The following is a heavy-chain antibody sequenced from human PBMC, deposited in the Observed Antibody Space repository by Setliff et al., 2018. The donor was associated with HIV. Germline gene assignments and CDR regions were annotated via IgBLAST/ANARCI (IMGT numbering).Heavy chain of an antibody. CDR3: AITSRGYSLQRGGAFDI. D-gene: IGHD3-22*01. CDR1: GDTFTTYV. Sequence: SVKVSCKCSGDTFTTYVVSWVRQAPGQGLEWMGGRSPIFSTTNYAQKFQGRVTITTDESTSRAYLELSSLRSEDTAVDYCAITSRGYSLQRGGAFDIWGQGTLVTVSS. J-gene: IGHJ3*02. CDR2: RSPIFSTT. V-gene: IGHV1-69*05.